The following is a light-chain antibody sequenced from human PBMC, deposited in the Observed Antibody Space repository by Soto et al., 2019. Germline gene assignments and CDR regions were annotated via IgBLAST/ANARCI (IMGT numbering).Light chain of an antibody. CDR3: GSYTISSTLV. CDR2: DVS. CDR1: SSDVDGYNY. Sequence: QSALTQPASVSGSPGQSFTISCTGTSSDVDGYNYVSWYQQHPGKAPKLMIYDVSNRPSGVSTRFSGCKSGNTASLTISGVQAEDDADYYCGSYTISSTLVFGGGTKLTVL. J-gene: IGLJ2*01. V-gene: IGLV2-14*03.